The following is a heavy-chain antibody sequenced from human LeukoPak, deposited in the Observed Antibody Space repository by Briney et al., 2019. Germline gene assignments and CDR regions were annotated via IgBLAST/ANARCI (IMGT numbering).Heavy chain of an antibody. D-gene: IGHD3-10*01. Sequence: GGSLRLSCAASGFTFSSYGMHWVRQAPGKGLEWVAFIRYDGSNKYYADSVKGRFTTSRDNSKNTLYLQMNSLRAEDTAVYYCAKGHSLFGRTFDYWGQGTLVTVSS. V-gene: IGHV3-30*02. J-gene: IGHJ4*02. CDR2: IRYDGSNK. CDR3: AKGHSLFGRTFDY. CDR1: GFTFSSYG.